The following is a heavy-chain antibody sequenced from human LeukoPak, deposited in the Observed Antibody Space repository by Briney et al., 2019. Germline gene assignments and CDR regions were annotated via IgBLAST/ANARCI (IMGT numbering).Heavy chain of an antibody. CDR1: GGSLSTYY. CDR3: ARELRSGVPFGY. J-gene: IGHJ4*02. D-gene: IGHD2-2*03. Sequence: PSETLSLTCTVSGGSLSTYYWSWIRQPPGKGLEWIGYVFFSGGTKYNPFLKSRLTMSADTSRNQFSMNLSSVNAADTAVYFCARELRSGVPFGYWGQGKLVIVSP. CDR2: VFFSGGT. V-gene: IGHV4-59*01.